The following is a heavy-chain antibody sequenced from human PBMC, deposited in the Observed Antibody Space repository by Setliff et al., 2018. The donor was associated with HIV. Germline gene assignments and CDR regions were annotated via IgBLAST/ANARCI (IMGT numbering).Heavy chain of an antibody. CDR1: GGSSRGYF. CDR3: ARGSVFWDRGNHYQYMDV. V-gene: IGHV4-34*01. J-gene: IGHJ6*03. Sequence: SETLSLTCAIYGGSSRGYFWIWIRQPPGKGLEWIGEINHRGSTNYNSSLKSRVTIGVDTSKNQFSLNLSAVTAADTAVYYCARGSVFWDRGNHYQYMDVWATGTTVTVSS. D-gene: IGHD3-10*01. CDR2: INHRGST.